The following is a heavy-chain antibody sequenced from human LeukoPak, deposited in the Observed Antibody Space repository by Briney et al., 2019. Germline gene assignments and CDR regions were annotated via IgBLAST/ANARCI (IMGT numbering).Heavy chain of an antibody. CDR2: ISYSGST. Sequence: ASETLSLTCTVSGGSISSSSYYWGWIRQPPGKGLEWIGSISYSGSTYYNPSLKSRVTISVDTSKNQFSLKLSSVTAADTAVYYCARLLTGALLDYWGQGTLVTVSS. CDR1: GGSISSSSYY. CDR3: ARLLTGALLDY. D-gene: IGHD3-9*01. V-gene: IGHV4-39*07. J-gene: IGHJ4*02.